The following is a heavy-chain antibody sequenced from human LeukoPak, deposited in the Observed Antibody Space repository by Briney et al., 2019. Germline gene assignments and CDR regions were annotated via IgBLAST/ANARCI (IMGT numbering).Heavy chain of an antibody. J-gene: IGHJ3*02. Sequence: ASVKVSCKASGYTFTSYGLSWVRQVPGQGLEWLGWISGHNGDTNYAQKLQGRLTVTTDTSTSTAYMELGSLRSDDTAMYYYARIAYCSSTSCSDAFDMWGQGTMVTVSS. V-gene: IGHV1-18*01. CDR3: ARIAYCSSTSCSDAFDM. D-gene: IGHD2-2*01. CDR2: ISGHNGDT. CDR1: GYTFTSYG.